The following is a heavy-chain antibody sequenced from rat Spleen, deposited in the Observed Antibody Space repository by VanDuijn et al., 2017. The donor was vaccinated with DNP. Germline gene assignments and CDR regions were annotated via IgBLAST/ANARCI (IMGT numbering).Heavy chain of an antibody. J-gene: IGHJ2*01. Sequence: EVQLVESGGGLAQPGRSLKLSCAASGFTFSDYYMAWVRRAPTKGLEWVAYISYDGVSTYNGGSVKGRFTISRDIAKNTLYLEMNSLRSEDMATYYCARHVLPLRVWDYWGQGVMVTVSS. CDR3: ARHVLPLRVWDY. D-gene: IGHD1-4*01. V-gene: IGHV5-22*01. CDR2: ISYDGVST. CDR1: GFTFSDYY.